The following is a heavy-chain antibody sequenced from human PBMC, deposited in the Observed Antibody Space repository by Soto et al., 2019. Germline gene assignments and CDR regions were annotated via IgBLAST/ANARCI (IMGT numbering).Heavy chain of an antibody. CDR3: AKRGVETSGLST. D-gene: IGHD3-10*01. CDR2: INTDGSST. V-gene: IGHV3-74*01. CDR1: GFTFSSFW. J-gene: IGHJ5*02. Sequence: EVQLVESGGGLVQPGGSLRLSCAVSGFTFSSFWMHWVRQAPGEGLVWVSRINTDGSSTSYADSVKGRFTISRNNAKNTKYLQMNRLRVEDTAMYYCAKRGVETSGLSTWGQGTRVTVSS.